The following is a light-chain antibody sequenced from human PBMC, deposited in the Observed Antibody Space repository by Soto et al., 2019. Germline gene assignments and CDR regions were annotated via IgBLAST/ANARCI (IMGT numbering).Light chain of an antibody. CDR3: FSFTTSGRYV. V-gene: IGLV2-14*03. CDR1: SSDVGGYNF. CDR2: DVN. J-gene: IGLJ1*01. Sequence: QSALTQPASVSGSPGQSITISCSGTSSDVGGYNFVSWYQQHPGKAPKLVIDDVNKRPSGVSNRFSGSKSGNTASLTISGLQAEDEADYYCFSFTTSGRYVFGTGTKVTVL.